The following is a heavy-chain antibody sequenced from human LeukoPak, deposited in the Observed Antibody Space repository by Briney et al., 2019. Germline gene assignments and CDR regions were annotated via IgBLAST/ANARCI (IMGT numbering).Heavy chain of an antibody. V-gene: IGHV3-53*01. CDR3: ARERPPRGAFDY. CDR2: FYSGGTT. J-gene: IGHJ4*02. Sequence: GGSLRLSCAVSGFTVSSNYMTWVRQAPGKGLEWVSVFYSGGTTYYADSVKGRFTISRDSSKNMLYLQMNSLRVEDTAVYYCARERPPRGAFDYWGQGTLVTVPS. CDR1: GFTVSSNY.